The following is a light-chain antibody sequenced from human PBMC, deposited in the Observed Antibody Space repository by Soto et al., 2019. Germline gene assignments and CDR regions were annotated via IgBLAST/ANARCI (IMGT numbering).Light chain of an antibody. CDR2: SAS. CDR3: QQSYSSPRT. Sequence: EIQMTQSPSSLSSSVGARVTITCRASQSVGSYLKWYQQKPGKAPKLLIYSASSLQTGVPPRFSGSGSGTDFTLTISRLQPEDFASYYCQQSYSSPRTFGQGTKVEIK. CDR1: QSVGSY. V-gene: IGKV1-39*01. J-gene: IGKJ2*01.